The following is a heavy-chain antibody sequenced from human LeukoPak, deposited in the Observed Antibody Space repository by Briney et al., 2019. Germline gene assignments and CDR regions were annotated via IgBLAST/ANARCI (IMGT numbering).Heavy chain of an antibody. D-gene: IGHD3-3*01. V-gene: IGHV1-46*01. Sequence: ASVKVSCKASGYTFTSYYMHWVRQAPGQGLEWMGIINPSGGSTSYAQKFQGRVTMTRDTSTSTVYMELSNLRSEDTAVYYCARANYDFWSGYGMDVWGQGTTVTVSS. J-gene: IGHJ6*02. CDR1: GYTFTSYY. CDR2: INPSGGST. CDR3: ARANYDFWSGYGMDV.